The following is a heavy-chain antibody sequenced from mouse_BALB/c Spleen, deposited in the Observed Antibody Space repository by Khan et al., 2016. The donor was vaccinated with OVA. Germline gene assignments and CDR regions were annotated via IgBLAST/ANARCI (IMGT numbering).Heavy chain of an antibody. J-gene: IGHJ2*01. CDR1: GYSITSGCY. D-gene: IGHD4-1*01. CDR2: ISYDGIN. V-gene: IGHV3-6*02. Sequence: EVQLQESGPGLVKPSQSLSLTCSVTGYSITSGCYWNWIRQFPGNKLEWMGYISYDGINNYNTSLRNRISITRDPSKNQFFLKLNSVTTEDTATYYCARDETAPYYFDYWGQGTTLTVSS. CDR3: ARDETAPYYFDY.